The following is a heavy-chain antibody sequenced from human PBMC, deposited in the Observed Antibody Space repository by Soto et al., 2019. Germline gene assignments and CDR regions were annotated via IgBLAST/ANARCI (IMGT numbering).Heavy chain of an antibody. V-gene: IGHV3-21*02. Sequence: DVQLVESGGGLVKPGGSLRLSCEVSGFSFSISAMNWVRQAPGNGLEWVSSINSGSTSVRYADSVKGRFTISRDNANNSLSLHMNSLRVEDTAVYYCARGGGSLNYWGQGTLVTVSS. CDR1: GFSFSISA. CDR2: INSGSTSV. CDR3: ARGGGSLNY. D-gene: IGHD2-15*01. J-gene: IGHJ4*02.